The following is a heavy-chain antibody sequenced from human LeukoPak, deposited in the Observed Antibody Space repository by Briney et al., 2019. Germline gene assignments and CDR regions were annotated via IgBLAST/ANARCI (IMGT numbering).Heavy chain of an antibody. J-gene: IGHJ6*02. Sequence: SETLSFTCAVSGGSISSSNWWSWVRQPPGKGLEWIGEIYHSGSTNYNPSLKSRVTISVDKSKNQFSLKLSSVTAADTAVYYCAREKRDFDWSIQYGGYGMDVWGQGTTVTVSS. CDR2: IYHSGST. CDR1: GGSISSSNW. D-gene: IGHD3-9*01. CDR3: AREKRDFDWSIQYGGYGMDV. V-gene: IGHV4-4*02.